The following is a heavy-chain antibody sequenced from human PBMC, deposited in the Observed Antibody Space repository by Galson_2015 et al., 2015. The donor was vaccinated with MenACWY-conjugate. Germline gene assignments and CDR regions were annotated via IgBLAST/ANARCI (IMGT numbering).Heavy chain of an antibody. Sequence: SLRLSCAASGFTFSSYSMNWVRQAPGKGLEWVSSISSSSSYIYYADSVKGRFTISRDNAKNSLYLQMNSLRAEDTAVYYCARTPIRYYDSVYFDYWGQGTLVTVSS. CDR1: GFTFSSYS. CDR3: ARTPIRYYDSVYFDY. D-gene: IGHD3-22*01. CDR2: ISSSSSYI. V-gene: IGHV3-21*01. J-gene: IGHJ4*02.